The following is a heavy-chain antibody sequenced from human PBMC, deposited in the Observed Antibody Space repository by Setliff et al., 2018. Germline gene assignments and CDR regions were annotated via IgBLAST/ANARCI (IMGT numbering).Heavy chain of an antibody. Sequence: GGSLRLSCAASGFTFNKHWMTWVRQAPGKGLEWVANIKQDGSEEYYVDSVRGRFTISRDNAKNSLYLQMNSLRAEDTAVHYCARDSPYCVNGVCRGYWGQGTQVTVSS. D-gene: IGHD2-21*01. J-gene: IGHJ4*02. CDR1: GFTFNKHW. CDR2: IKQDGSEE. CDR3: ARDSPYCVNGVCRGY. V-gene: IGHV3-7*03.